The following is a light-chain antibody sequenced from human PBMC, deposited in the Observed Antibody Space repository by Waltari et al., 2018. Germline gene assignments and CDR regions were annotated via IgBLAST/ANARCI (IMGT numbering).Light chain of an antibody. CDR2: GAS. CDR1: QSVSRY. Sequence: EIVLTQSPGTLSLSPGERATLSCRASQSVSRYLAWYQQKPGQAPRLLIYGASTRATGIPDRCSGSGSGTDFSLTISRLEPEDFAVYYCQKYVSLPATFGQGTKVEIK. CDR3: QKYVSLPAT. J-gene: IGKJ1*01. V-gene: IGKV3-20*01.